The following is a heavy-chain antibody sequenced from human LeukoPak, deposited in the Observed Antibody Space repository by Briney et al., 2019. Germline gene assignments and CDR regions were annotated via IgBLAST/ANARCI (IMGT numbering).Heavy chain of an antibody. CDR1: GGSISSSSYY. Sequence: PSETLSLTCTVSGGSISSSSYYWGWIRQPPGKGLEWIGSIYYSGSTYYNPSLKSRVTISVDTSKNQFSLKLSSVTAADTAVYYCARWRFADSSGAKNAFDIWGQGTMVTVSS. V-gene: IGHV4-39*01. J-gene: IGHJ3*02. D-gene: IGHD3-10*01. CDR2: IYYSGST. CDR3: ARWRFADSSGAKNAFDI.